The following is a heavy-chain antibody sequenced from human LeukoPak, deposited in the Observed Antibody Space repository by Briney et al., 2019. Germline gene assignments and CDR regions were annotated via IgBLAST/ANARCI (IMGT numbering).Heavy chain of an antibody. Sequence: SGGSLRLSCAAAGFTFSSYAMHWVRQAPGKGLEWVAVISYDGSNKYYADSVKGRFTISRDNSKNTLYLQMNSLRAEDTAVYYCARGGREDGYKINPRGGSGMDVWGQGTTVTVSS. CDR3: ARGGREDGYKINPRGGSGMDV. CDR1: GFTFSSYA. J-gene: IGHJ6*02. CDR2: ISYDGSNK. V-gene: IGHV3-30-3*01. D-gene: IGHD5-24*01.